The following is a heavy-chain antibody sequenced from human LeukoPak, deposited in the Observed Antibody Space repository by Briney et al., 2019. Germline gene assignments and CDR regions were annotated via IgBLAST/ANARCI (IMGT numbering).Heavy chain of an antibody. J-gene: IGHJ3*02. D-gene: IGHD6-25*01. Sequence: ASVKVSCKASGGTFSSYVISWVRQAPGQGLEWMGGIIPIFGTANYAQKFQGRVTIIADESTSTVYMELSSLRSEDTAVYYCARERLDAFDIRGQGTTVTVSS. CDR2: IIPIFGTA. V-gene: IGHV1-69*01. CDR1: GGTFSSYV. CDR3: ARERLDAFDI.